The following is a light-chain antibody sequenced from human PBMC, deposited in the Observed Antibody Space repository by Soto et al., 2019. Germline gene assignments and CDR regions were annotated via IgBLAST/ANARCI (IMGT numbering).Light chain of an antibody. CDR1: SSDVGGYNY. CDR2: EVS. J-gene: IGLJ2*01. V-gene: IGLV2-8*01. Sequence: QSALTQPPSASGSPGQSVTISCTGTSSDVGGYNYVSWYQQHPGKAPKLMISEVSKRPSGVPDRFSGSKSGNTASLTVSGXXXXXXXXYXCSSFAGNNNLVFGGGTKLTVL. CDR3: SSFAGNNNLV.